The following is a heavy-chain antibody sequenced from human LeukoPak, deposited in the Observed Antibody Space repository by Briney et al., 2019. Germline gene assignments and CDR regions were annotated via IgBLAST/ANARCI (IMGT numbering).Heavy chain of an antibody. V-gene: IGHV4-39*01. CDR3: ARHVGESYYGRWFDP. CDR2: IYYAGNT. J-gene: IGHJ5*02. Sequence: TSETLSLTCTVSGGSISSSSHYWAWIRQSPGKGLGWIGSIYYAGNTYYNPSLQSRVTISVDTSKNQFSLKVNSVTAADTAIYYCARHVGESYYGRWFDPWGPGTLVTVSS. CDR1: GGSISSSSHY. D-gene: IGHD3-10*02.